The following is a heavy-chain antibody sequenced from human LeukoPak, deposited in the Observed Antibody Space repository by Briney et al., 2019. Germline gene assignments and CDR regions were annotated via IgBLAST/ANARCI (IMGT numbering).Heavy chain of an antibody. CDR2: IYWNSGGT. Sequence: PGGSLRLSCAASGFTSNDHAMHWIRQIPGKGLEWVSGIYWNSGGTGYADSVKGRFTISRDNAKNSLYLQMNSLRAEDTAVYYCAKDPHTAMVPRGSWGQGTLVTVSS. V-gene: IGHV3-9*02. CDR1: GFTSNDHA. CDR3: AKDPHTAMVPRGS. D-gene: IGHD5-18*01. J-gene: IGHJ4*02.